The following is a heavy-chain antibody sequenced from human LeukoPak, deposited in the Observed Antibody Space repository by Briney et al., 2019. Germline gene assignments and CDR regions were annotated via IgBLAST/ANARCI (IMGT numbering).Heavy chain of an antibody. CDR1: GFTFDDYA. D-gene: IGHD3-22*01. V-gene: IGHV3-9*01. J-gene: IGHJ3*02. Sequence: GGSLRLSCAASGFTFDDYAMHWVRQAPGKGLEWVSGISWNSGSIGYADSVKGRFTISRDNAKNSLYLQTNSLRAEDTALYYCAKAYYDSIHDAFDIWGQGTMVTVSS. CDR3: AKAYYDSIHDAFDI. CDR2: ISWNSGSI.